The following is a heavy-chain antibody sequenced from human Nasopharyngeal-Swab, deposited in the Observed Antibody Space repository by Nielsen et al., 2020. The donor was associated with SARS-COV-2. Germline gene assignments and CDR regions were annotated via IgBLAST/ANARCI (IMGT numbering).Heavy chain of an antibody. CDR3: ALATITGVFDY. CDR1: GYTFISYG. CDR2: ISAYNGNT. Sequence: ASVKVSCKASGYTFISYGISWVRQAPGQGLEWMGWISAYNGNTNYAQKLQGRVTMTTDTSTSTAYMELRSLRSDDTAVYYCALATITGVFDYWGQGTLVTVSS. D-gene: IGHD1-14*01. J-gene: IGHJ4*02. V-gene: IGHV1-18*04.